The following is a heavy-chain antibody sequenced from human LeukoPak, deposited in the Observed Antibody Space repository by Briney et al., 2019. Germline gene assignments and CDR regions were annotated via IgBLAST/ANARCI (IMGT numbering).Heavy chain of an antibody. CDR1: GFIFNNYA. D-gene: IGHD6-19*01. CDR2: ISWNSGSI. J-gene: IGHJ4*02. Sequence: PGRSLRLSCAGSGFIFNNYAMHWVRQPPGKGLEWVSGISWNSGSIDYADSVKGRFTISRDSAKNSLYLQMNSLRVEDTAFYYCAKDNRRHYTSGPNPDSLHWGQGALVTVPS. CDR3: AKDNRRHYTSGPNPDSLH. V-gene: IGHV3-9*01.